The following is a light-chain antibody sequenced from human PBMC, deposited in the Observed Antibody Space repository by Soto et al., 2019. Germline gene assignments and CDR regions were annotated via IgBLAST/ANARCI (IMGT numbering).Light chain of an antibody. CDR1: QSINGW. Sequence: DIQLTQSPSTLSASVGDRVTITCRASQSINGWLAWYQQKPGQAPNLLIYKASTLESGVPSRFSGSGSGTEFTLTVISLQPDDFATYYGHQYHNFQRTFGQGTKVEI. CDR2: KAS. J-gene: IGKJ1*01. CDR3: HQYHNFQRT. V-gene: IGKV1-5*03.